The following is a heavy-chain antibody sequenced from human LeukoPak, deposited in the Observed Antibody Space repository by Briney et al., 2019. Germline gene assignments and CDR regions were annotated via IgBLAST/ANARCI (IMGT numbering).Heavy chain of an antibody. CDR2: ISYDGTNN. D-gene: IGHD3-10*01. Sequence: PGGSLRLSCAASGFTFSQYPMHWVRQAPGKGLEWVAVISYDGTNNYRADSVKGRFTISRDNANNTLYLQMNSLRPEDTAVYFCASLMVRGIRDFDHWGQGTLVTVSS. CDR1: GFTFSQYP. J-gene: IGHJ4*02. V-gene: IGHV3-30*04. CDR3: ASLMVRGIRDFDH.